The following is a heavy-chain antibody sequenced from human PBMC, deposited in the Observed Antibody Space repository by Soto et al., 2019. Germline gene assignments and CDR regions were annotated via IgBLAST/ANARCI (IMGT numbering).Heavy chain of an antibody. J-gene: IGHJ4*02. V-gene: IGHV3-33*01. D-gene: IGHD3-22*01. CDR2: IWYDGSNK. Sequence: GSLRLSCAASGFTFSSYGMHWVRQAPGKGLEWVAVIWYDGSNKYYADSVKGRFTISRDNSNNTLYLQMNSLRAEDTAVYYWARGQFDDSSGGFDYWGQGTLVTVSS. CDR3: ARGQFDDSSGGFDY. CDR1: GFTFSSYG.